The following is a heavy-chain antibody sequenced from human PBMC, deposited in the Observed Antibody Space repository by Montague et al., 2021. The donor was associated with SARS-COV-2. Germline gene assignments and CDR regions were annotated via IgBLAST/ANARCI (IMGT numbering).Heavy chain of an antibody. J-gene: IGHJ4*02. CDR3: ARTLRDICDS. V-gene: IGHV2-70*01. CDR1: GFSLITTEEC. Sequence: PALVKPTQTLTLTCTFSGFSLITTEECVTWIRQSPGRALEWLALIDGSDYKYYNSSLKTRVTISKDTSKKQVILTMANMDPVDTGTYFCARTLRDICDSWGQGTLVTISS. CDR2: IDGSDYK.